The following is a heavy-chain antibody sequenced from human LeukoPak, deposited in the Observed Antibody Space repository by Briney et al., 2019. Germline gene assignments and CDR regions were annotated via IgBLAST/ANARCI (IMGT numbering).Heavy chain of an antibody. CDR3: ARVVILRNYRGNVGAFDI. D-gene: IGHD4-11*01. CDR2: INHSGST. V-gene: IGHV4-34*01. J-gene: IGHJ3*02. Sequence: SETLSLTCAVYGGSFSGYYWSWIRQPPGKGLEWIGEINHSGSTNYNPSLKSRVTISVDTSKNQFSLKLSSVTAADTAVYYCARVVILRNYRGNVGAFDIWGQGTVVTVSS. CDR1: GGSFSGYY.